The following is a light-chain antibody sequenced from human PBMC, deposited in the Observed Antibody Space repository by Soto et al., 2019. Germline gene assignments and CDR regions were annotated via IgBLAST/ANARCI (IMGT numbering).Light chain of an antibody. V-gene: IGKV1-27*01. CDR2: AAS. Sequence: DIQMTQSPSSLSASVGDRVTITCRASQGISNYLAWYQQKPWKVPNLLIYAASTLQAGVPSRFSGSGSGTDFTLTISSLQPEYVATYYCQNYKSAPFTFGPGTKVDIK. J-gene: IGKJ3*01. CDR1: QGISNY. CDR3: QNYKSAPFT.